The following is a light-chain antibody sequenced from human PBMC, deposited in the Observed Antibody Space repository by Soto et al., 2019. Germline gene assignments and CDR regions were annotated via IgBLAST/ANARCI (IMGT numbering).Light chain of an antibody. J-gene: IGKJ5*01. CDR3: QQTYSTPIT. Sequence: DIQLTQSPSSLSASVGDRVTVACGASQSISNYLNWYQQRTGKAPKLLIYAESSLQSGVPSRLSGSGSGTDFNLTISSLQPEDFVTYYCQQTYSTPITFGQGTRLEIK. CDR1: QSISNY. CDR2: AES. V-gene: IGKV1-39*01.